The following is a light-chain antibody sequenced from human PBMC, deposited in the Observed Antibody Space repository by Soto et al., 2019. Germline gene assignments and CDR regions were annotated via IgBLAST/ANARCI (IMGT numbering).Light chain of an antibody. CDR3: QQYNNYANK. Sequence: DIQMTQSPSTLSASVGDRVTITCRATQTVGSWLAWYQQKPGKAPKLMIYDASSLQSGVPSRFSGSGSGTEFTLTISGLQPDDFATYYCQQYNNYANKFGQGTKVQSK. CDR1: QTVGSW. CDR2: DAS. V-gene: IGKV1-5*01. J-gene: IGKJ1*01.